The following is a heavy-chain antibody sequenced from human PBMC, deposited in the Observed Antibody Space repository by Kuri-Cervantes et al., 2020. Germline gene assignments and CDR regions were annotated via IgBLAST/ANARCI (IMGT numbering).Heavy chain of an antibody. J-gene: IGHJ4*02. CDR2: IKQDGSEK. CDR3: ARDPVGATTGAPLY. Sequence: GGSLRLSCAASGFTFSSYWMSWVRQAPGKGLEWVANIKQDGSEKYYVDSVKGRFIISRDNAKNSLYLQMNSLRAEDTAVYYCARDPVGATTGAPLYWGQGTLVTVSS. V-gene: IGHV3-7*01. CDR1: GFTFSSYW. D-gene: IGHD1-26*01.